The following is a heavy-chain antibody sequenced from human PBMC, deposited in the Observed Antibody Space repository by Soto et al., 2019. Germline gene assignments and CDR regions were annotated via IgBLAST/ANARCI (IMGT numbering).Heavy chain of an antibody. Sequence: SETLSLTCAVYGGSFSGYYCSWIRQPPGKGLXWIXEIXXSXXXXXNXXLKSRVTISVDTSKNQFSLKPSSVTAADTAVYYCAAVGETGYLNFDYWGQGTLVTASS. D-gene: IGHD3-9*01. CDR2: IXXSXXX. CDR3: AAVGETGYLNFDY. V-gene: IGHV4-34*01. J-gene: IGHJ4*02. CDR1: GGSFSGYY.